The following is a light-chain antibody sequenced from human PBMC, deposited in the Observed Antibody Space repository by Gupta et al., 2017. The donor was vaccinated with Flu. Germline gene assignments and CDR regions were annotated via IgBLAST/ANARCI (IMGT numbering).Light chain of an antibody. CDR3: EQYNTWPL. CDR2: GAI. Sequence: SPATLSVSPGDRVTLSCRASQSISINIAWYQQKPGRAPRLLIYGAIHRAAGIPERYSGSGSGTEFTLTITSLQSEDFAVYFCEQYNTWPLFGPGTRVDIK. CDR1: QSISIN. J-gene: IGKJ3*01. V-gene: IGKV3-15*01.